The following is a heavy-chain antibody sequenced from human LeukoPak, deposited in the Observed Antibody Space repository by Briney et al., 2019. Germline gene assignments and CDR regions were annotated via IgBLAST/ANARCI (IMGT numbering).Heavy chain of an antibody. CDR2: FDPEDGET. CDR3: ASPAVVAATPPV. Sequence: ASVKVSCKVSGYTLTELPMHWVRQAPGKGLEWMGGFDPEDGETIYAQKFQGRVTMTEDTSTDTAYMELSSLRSEDTAVYYCASPAVVAATPPVWGQGTLVTVSS. CDR1: GYTLTELP. D-gene: IGHD2-15*01. V-gene: IGHV1-24*01. J-gene: IGHJ4*02.